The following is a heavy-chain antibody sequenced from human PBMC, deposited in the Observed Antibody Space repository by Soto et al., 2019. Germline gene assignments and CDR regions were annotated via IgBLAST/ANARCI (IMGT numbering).Heavy chain of an antibody. J-gene: IGHJ5*02. D-gene: IGHD4-17*01. CDR3: ARDSYMGYGDLYGGGNWFDP. CDR1: GGSISSYY. CDR2: IYTSGST. Sequence: PSETLSLTCTVSGGSISSYYWSWIRQPAGKGLEWIGRIYTSGSTNYNPSLKSRVTMSVDTSKNQFSLKLSSVTAADTAVYYCARDSYMGYGDLYGGGNWFDPWGQGTLVTVYS. V-gene: IGHV4-4*07.